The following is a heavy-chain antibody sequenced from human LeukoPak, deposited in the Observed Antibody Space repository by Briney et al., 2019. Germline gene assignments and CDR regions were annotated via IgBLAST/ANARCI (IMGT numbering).Heavy chain of an antibody. CDR1: GFTFTNHW. V-gene: IGHV3-74*01. Sequence: PGGSLRLSCAASGFTFTNHWMHWVRQAPGKGLVWVSRIRPDGRETNHAGSVKGRFTISRDNAKNTLYLQMNSLGDEDTAVYYCGRDVVLGSGRVDYWGQGVLVTVSS. CDR2: IRPDGRET. J-gene: IGHJ4*02. D-gene: IGHD3-10*01. CDR3: GRDVVLGSGRVDY.